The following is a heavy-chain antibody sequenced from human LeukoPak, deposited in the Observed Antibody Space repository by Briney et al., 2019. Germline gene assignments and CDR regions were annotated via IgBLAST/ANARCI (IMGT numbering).Heavy chain of an antibody. Sequence: PGGSLRLSCAASGFTFSSYSMNWVRQAPGKGLGWVSSISSSSSYIYYADSVKGRFTISRDSSKNTLFLQMNRLRPEDAAVYYCAKAPVTTCRGAYCYPFDYWGQGTLVTVSS. D-gene: IGHD2-21*01. CDR3: AKAPVTTCRGAYCYPFDY. V-gene: IGHV3-21*04. CDR1: GFTFSSYS. CDR2: ISSSSSYI. J-gene: IGHJ4*02.